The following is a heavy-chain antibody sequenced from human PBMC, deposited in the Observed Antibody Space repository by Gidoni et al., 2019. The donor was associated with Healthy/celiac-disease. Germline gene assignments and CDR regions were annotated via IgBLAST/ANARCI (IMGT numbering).Heavy chain of an antibody. D-gene: IGHD2-2*02. CDR1: SYG. CDR2: ISYDGSNK. V-gene: IGHV3-30*18. CDR3: SKDKEGVVVPAAISHYYGLDV. Sequence: SYGMHWVRQAPGKGLVWGADISYDGSNKYYADSVKGRFTISRDNSKNTLYLQMNSLRAEDTAVYYCSKDKEGVVVPAAISHYYGLDVWGQGTTVTVSS. J-gene: IGHJ6*02.